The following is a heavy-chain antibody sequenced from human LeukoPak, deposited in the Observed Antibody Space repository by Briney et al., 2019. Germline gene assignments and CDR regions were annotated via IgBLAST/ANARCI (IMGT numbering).Heavy chain of an antibody. J-gene: IGHJ5*02. V-gene: IGHV4-34*01. CDR2: INHSGST. CDR3: ARQKHKPNWFDP. CDR1: GGSFSGYY. Sequence: KSSETLSLTCAVYGGSFSGYYWSWIRQPPGKGLEWIGEINHSGSTNYNPSLKSRVTISVDTSKNQISLKLSSVTAADTAVYYCARQKHKPNWFDPWGQGTLVTVSS.